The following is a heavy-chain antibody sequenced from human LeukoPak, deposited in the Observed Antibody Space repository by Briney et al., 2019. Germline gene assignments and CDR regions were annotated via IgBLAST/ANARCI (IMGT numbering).Heavy chain of an antibody. J-gene: IGHJ4*02. V-gene: IGHV4-59*01. D-gene: IGHD2-15*01. Sequence: PSETLSLTCSVSGDSINSNYWSWMRQPPGKGLEWIGYIYYGGSTNYNHSLKSRVSMSVDTSKNQFSLNLSSVTAADTAVYYCARLLAGCPGGRCRAHFDYWGQGTLVTVSS. CDR3: ARLLAGCPGGRCRAHFDY. CDR2: IYYGGST. CDR1: GDSINSNY.